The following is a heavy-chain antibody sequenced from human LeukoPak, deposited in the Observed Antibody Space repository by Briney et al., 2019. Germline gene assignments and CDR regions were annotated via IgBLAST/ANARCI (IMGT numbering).Heavy chain of an antibody. J-gene: IGHJ1*01. CDR1: GGSFTGYY. V-gene: IGHV4-34*01. CDR3: ARGARATVASFSAEYFQH. Sequence: SETLSLTCAVYGGSFTGYYWSWMRQPTGKGLEWIGEINHSGSTNYNPSLKSRVTISVDTSKNQFSLKLSSVTAADTAVYYCARGARATVASFSAEYFQHWGQGTLVTVSS. CDR2: INHSGST. D-gene: IGHD4-23*01.